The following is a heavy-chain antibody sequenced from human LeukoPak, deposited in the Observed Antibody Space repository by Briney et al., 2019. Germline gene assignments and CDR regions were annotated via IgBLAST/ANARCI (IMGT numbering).Heavy chain of an antibody. V-gene: IGHV1-2*06. J-gene: IGHJ4*02. CDR2: INPNSGDT. Sequence: ASVKVSCKASGYTFTGYYMQWVRQAPGQGPEWMGRINPNSGDTNYAQKFQGRVTMTRDTSISTAYMELSRLRSDDTAVYYCAGDFGYYDTSGLSDWGQGTLVTVSS. CDR1: GYTFTGYY. D-gene: IGHD3-22*01. CDR3: AGDFGYYDTSGLSD.